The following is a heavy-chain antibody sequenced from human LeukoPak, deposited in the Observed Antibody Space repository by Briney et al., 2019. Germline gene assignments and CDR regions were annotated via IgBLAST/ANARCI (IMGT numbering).Heavy chain of an antibody. D-gene: IGHD3-22*01. Sequence: PSETLSLTSPVYGGSISSGSYYWSWIRQHAGKGLEWIGRIYTSGSTNYNPSLKSRVTISVDTSKNQFSLKLSSVTAADTAVYYCAREMERPWYDSSGYTYGGFDYWGQGTLVTVSS. CDR2: IYTSGST. V-gene: IGHV4-61*02. CDR1: GGSISSGSYY. CDR3: AREMERPWYDSSGYTYGGFDY. J-gene: IGHJ4*02.